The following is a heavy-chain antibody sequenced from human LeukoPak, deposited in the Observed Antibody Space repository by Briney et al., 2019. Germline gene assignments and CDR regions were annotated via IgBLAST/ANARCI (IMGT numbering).Heavy chain of an antibody. D-gene: IGHD2-2*01. V-gene: IGHV3-30-3*01. CDR1: GFTFSSYA. J-gene: IGHJ4*02. CDR2: ISYDGSNK. CDR3: GKDYMYQLPIDY. Sequence: GRSLRLSCAASGFTFSSYAMHWVRQAPGKGLEWVAVISYDGSNKYYADSVKGRFTISRDNSKNTLYLQMNSLRAEDTAVYYCGKDYMYQLPIDYWGQGIPVTVSS.